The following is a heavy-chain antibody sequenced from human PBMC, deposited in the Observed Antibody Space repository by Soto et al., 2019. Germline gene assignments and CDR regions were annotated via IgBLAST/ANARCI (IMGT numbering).Heavy chain of an antibody. V-gene: IGHV3-23*01. J-gene: IGHJ4*02. CDR3: ARWSYLDY. CDR1: GFSFSSYA. D-gene: IGHD2-15*01. CDR2: ISGSDGKT. Sequence: GGSLRLSCAASGFSFSSYAMSWVRQAPGKGLEWVSTISGSDGKTFYADSVKGRFSISRDTSDNMLYLQMNSLRDDDTAVYYCARWSYLDYWGQGARVTSPQ.